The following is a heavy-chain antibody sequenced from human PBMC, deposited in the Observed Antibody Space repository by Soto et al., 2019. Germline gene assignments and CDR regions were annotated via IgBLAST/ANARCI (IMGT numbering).Heavy chain of an antibody. CDR1: GGSISSYY. Sequence: QVQLQESGPGLVKPSETLSLTCTVSGGSISSYYWSWIRQPPGKGLECIGYIYYSGSTHYNPSPKSRVTISVDTSKNQFSLKLSSVTAADTAVYFCARRLYDFSATMDVWGQGTTVTVSS. J-gene: IGHJ6*02. D-gene: IGHD5-12*01. CDR2: IYYSGST. CDR3: ARRLYDFSATMDV. V-gene: IGHV4-59*01.